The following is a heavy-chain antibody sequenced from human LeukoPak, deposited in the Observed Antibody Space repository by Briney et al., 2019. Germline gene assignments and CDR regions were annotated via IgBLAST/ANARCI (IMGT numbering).Heavy chain of an antibody. V-gene: IGHV1-2*02. CDR2: INHNDGDT. Sequence: ASVKVSCKASGYIFTHYYMHRVRQAPGQGFEWMGWINHNDGDTNYAQKFQGRVTMTRDTSISTAHMEVSRLRSDDTAVYYCARANFLYCSSTTCLFDYWGQGTLVTVSS. D-gene: IGHD2-2*01. CDR1: GYIFTHYY. CDR3: ARANFLYCSSTTCLFDY. J-gene: IGHJ4*02.